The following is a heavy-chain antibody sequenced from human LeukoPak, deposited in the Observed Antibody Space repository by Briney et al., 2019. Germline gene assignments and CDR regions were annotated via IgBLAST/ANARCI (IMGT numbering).Heavy chain of an antibody. Sequence: ASVKVSCKASGYTFTSYAMNWVRQAPGQGLEWMGWISAYNGNTNYAQKLQGRVTMTTDSSTNTAYMELRSLRSDDTAVYYCARDPMIVVVSTGWYFDLWGRGTLVTVSS. D-gene: IGHD3-22*01. CDR2: ISAYNGNT. J-gene: IGHJ2*01. CDR3: ARDPMIVVVSTGWYFDL. CDR1: GYTFTSYA. V-gene: IGHV1-18*01.